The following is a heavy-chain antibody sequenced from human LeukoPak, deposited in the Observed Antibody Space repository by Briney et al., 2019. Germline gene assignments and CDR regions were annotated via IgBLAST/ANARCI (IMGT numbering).Heavy chain of an antibody. Sequence: GGSLTLSCAASGFTFRNYWMHWVRQAPGKGLEWVSSISSSSSYIYYADSVKGRFTISRDNVKNSLYLQMNSLRAEDTAVYYCARDQGQEPTSAAGAFDYWGQGTLVTVSS. J-gene: IGHJ4*02. CDR1: GFTFRNYW. D-gene: IGHD6-13*01. CDR3: ARDQGQEPTSAAGAFDY. V-gene: IGHV3-21*01. CDR2: ISSSSSYI.